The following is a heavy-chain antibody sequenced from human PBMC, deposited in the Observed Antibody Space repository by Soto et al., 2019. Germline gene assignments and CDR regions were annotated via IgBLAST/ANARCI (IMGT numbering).Heavy chain of an antibody. CDR2: VYYSGTT. CDR1: GASINNNDYH. CDR3: ARMSYFYDKWYFDL. D-gene: IGHD3-22*01. J-gene: IGHJ2*01. V-gene: IGHV4-30-4*01. Sequence: SETLSLTCTVSGASINNNDYHWSWIRQTPGKGLEWIGYVYYSGTTDYIPSLKSRLSMSIDKSQNQFTLKLNSVTAADTATYYCARMSYFYDKWYFDLWGRGTLVTVSS.